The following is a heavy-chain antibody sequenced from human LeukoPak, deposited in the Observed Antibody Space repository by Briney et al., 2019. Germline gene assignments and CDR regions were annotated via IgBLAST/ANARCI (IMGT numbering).Heavy chain of an antibody. CDR2: IYTSGST. D-gene: IGHD3-10*01. V-gene: IGHV4-4*07. Sequence: PSETLSLTCTVSGGSISSYYWSWIRQPAGEGLEWIGRIYTSGSTNYNPSLKSRVTMSVDTSKNQFSLKLSSVTAADTAVYYCARVNTMVRGVIGYGMDVWGQGTTVTVSS. J-gene: IGHJ6*02. CDR1: GGSISSYY. CDR3: ARVNTMVRGVIGYGMDV.